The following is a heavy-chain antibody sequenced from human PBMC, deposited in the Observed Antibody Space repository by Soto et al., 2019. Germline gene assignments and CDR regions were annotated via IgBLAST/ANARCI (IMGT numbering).Heavy chain of an antibody. CDR2: ISYDGSNK. CDR3: AKDLEDIVVVDSYGMDV. Sequence: GESLRLSCAASGFTFSSYGMHWVRQAPGKGLEWVAVISYDGSNKYYADSVKGRFTISRDNSKNTLYLQMNSLRAEDTAVYYCAKDLEDIVVVDSYGMDVWGQGTTVTVSS. V-gene: IGHV3-30*18. CDR1: GFTFSSYG. D-gene: IGHD2-15*01. J-gene: IGHJ6*02.